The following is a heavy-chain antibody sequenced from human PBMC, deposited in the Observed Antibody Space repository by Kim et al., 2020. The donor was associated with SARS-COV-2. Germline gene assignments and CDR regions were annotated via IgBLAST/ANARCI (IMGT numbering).Heavy chain of an antibody. D-gene: IGHD3-10*01. CDR3: ARDRARGVQGVISYGMDV. CDR2: ISSSSSTI. V-gene: IGHV3-48*02. CDR1: GFTFSSYS. Sequence: GGSLRLSCAASGFTFSSYSMNWVRQAPGKGLEWVSYISSSSSTIYYADSVKGRFTISRDNAKNSLYLQMNSLRDEDTAVYYCARDRARGVQGVISYGMDVWGRGTTVTVSS. J-gene: IGHJ6*02.